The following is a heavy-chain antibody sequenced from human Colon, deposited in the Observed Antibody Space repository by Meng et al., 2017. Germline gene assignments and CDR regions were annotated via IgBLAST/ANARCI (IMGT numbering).Heavy chain of an antibody. J-gene: IGHJ4*02. D-gene: IGHD2-2*01. V-gene: IGHV4-4*02. CDR2: IYQTGST. Sequence: VPMEVLGPGLGAPSGTLSLTCPVSGVSIRTTNWCSWVRQPPGKGLEWIGEIYQTGSTNYNSSLNSRVTISLDKPKNQFSLRMNSVTAADTAVYYCATSCCTSSTNCHAPLRWGQGTLVTVSS. CDR1: GVSIRTTNW. CDR3: ATSCCTSSTNCHAPLR.